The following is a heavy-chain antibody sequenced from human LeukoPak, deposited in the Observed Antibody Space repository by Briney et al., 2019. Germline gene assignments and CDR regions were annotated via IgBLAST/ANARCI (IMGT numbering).Heavy chain of an antibody. J-gene: IGHJ6*02. Sequence: PGGSLRLSCAASGFSFTAYYLTWVRQAPGKGLEWVSYISESSSHTYYVDSVKGRFTISRDNAKNSLYLQMSSLRAEDTGIYYCARDRAVKARIGGMDVWGQGTTVIVSS. CDR3: ARDRAVKARIGGMDV. V-gene: IGHV3-21*06. CDR1: GFSFTAYY. CDR2: ISESSSHT. D-gene: IGHD5-24*01.